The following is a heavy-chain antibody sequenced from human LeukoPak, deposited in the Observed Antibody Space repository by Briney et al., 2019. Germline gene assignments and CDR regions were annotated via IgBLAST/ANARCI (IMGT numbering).Heavy chain of an antibody. J-gene: IGHJ4*02. V-gene: IGHV3-23*01. Sequence: GGSLRLSCAASEFTFSSYAMGWVRQAPGKGLEWVSGLSGSGGSTYYADSVKGRFTISRDNSKNTLYLQMNSLRAEDTAVYYCARTRGYSYGTYYFDYWDQGTLVTVSS. CDR1: EFTFSSYA. CDR2: LSGSGGST. D-gene: IGHD5-18*01. CDR3: ARTRGYSYGTYYFDY.